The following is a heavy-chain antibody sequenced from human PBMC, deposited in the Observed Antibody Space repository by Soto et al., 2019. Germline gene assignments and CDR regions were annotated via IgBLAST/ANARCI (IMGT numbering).Heavy chain of an antibody. D-gene: IGHD3-22*01. Sequence: GGSLRLSCEGSGFTFSDYYISWIRQAPGKGLEWISYSSNSGTFSRYADPVKGRFSISRDNTKNLLYLQMNSLRAEDTAVYYCAKAQAVYYYDSSGYPDWGQGTLVTVSS. J-gene: IGHJ4*02. V-gene: IGHV3-11*05. CDR2: SSNSGTFS. CDR1: GFTFSDYY. CDR3: AKAQAVYYYDSSGYPD.